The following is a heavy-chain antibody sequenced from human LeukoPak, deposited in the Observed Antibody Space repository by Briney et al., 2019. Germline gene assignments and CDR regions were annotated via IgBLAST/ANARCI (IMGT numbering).Heavy chain of an antibody. D-gene: IGHD6-19*01. CDR1: GFTFSSYW. V-gene: IGHV3-7*01. Sequence: GGSLRLSCAASGFTFSSYWMSWVRQAPGNGLEWVANIKQDGSEKYYVDSVKGRFTISRDNAKNSLYLQMNSLRAEDTAVYYCARDREAVADYYFDYWGQGTLVTVSS. J-gene: IGHJ4*02. CDR3: ARDREAVADYYFDY. CDR2: IKQDGSEK.